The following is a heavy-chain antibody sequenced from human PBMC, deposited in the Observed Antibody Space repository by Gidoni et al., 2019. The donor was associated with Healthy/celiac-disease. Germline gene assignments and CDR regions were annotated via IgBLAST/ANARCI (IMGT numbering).Heavy chain of an antibody. CDR3: AKDYSNYVRSFDY. Sequence: EVQLLESGGGWVQPGGSLRPPRAASGFTFSSYAMGWVRQAPGKGLEWVSAISGSGCSTYYADSVKGRFTISRDNSKNTLYLQMNSLRAEDTAVYYCAKDYSNYVRSFDYWGQGTLVTVSS. CDR1: GFTFSSYA. D-gene: IGHD4-4*01. CDR2: ISGSGCST. V-gene: IGHV3-23*01. J-gene: IGHJ4*02.